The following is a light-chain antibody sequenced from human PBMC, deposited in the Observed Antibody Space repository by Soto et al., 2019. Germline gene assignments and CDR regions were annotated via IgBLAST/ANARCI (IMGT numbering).Light chain of an antibody. CDR1: SSNIGAGYD. J-gene: IGLJ2*01. CDR2: GNS. V-gene: IGLV1-40*01. CDR3: QPYDSLLCMV. Sequence: QPVLTQPPSVSGAPGQRVTISCTGSSSNIGAGYDVHWYQQLPGTAPKLLIYGNSNRPSGVPDRFSGSKSGTSSSLAITGLQAEEEADSYCQPYDSLLCMVFGGGTKLTVL.